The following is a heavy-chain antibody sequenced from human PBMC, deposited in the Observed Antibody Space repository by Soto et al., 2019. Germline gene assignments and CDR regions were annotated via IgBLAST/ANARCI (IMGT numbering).Heavy chain of an antibody. CDR2: ISWNSGSI. V-gene: IGHV3-9*01. Sequence: EVQLVESGGGLVQPGRSLRLSCAASGFTFDDYVMHWVRQAPGKGLEWVSGISWNSGSIGYADSVKGRFTISRDNAKNSLYLQMNSLRAEDTALYYCAAHSSGWYREYYYYGMDVWGQGTTVTVSS. CDR1: GFTFDDYV. D-gene: IGHD6-19*01. CDR3: AAHSSGWYREYYYYGMDV. J-gene: IGHJ6*02.